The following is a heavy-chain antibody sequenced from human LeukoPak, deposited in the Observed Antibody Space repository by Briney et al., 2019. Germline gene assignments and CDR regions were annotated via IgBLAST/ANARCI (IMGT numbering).Heavy chain of an antibody. CDR3: ARDPRGYCSSTSCYHDY. CDR2: ISSSSSYI. J-gene: IGHJ4*02. D-gene: IGHD2-2*01. V-gene: IGHV3-21*01. Sequence: GALRLSCAASGFTFSSYSMNWVRQAPGKGLEWVSSISSSSSYIYYADSVKGRFTISRDNAKNSLYLQMNSLRAEDTAVYYCARDPRGYCSSTSCYHDYWGQGTLVTVSS. CDR1: GFTFSSYS.